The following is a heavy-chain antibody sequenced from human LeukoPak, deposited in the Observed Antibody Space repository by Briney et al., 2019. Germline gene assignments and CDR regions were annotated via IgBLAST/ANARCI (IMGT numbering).Heavy chain of an antibody. V-gene: IGHV4-30-2*01. J-gene: IGHJ4*02. CDR1: GGSISSGGYY. CDR2: IYHSGST. CDR3: ARMVADQLLFDY. D-gene: IGHD2-2*01. Sequence: PSETLSLTCTVSGGSISSGGYYWSWIRQPPGKGLEWIGYIYHSGSTYYNPSLKSRVTISVDRSKNQFSLKLSSVTAADTAVYYCARMVADQLLFDYWGQGTLVTVSS.